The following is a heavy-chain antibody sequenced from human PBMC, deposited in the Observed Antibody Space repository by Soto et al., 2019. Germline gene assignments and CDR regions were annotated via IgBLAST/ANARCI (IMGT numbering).Heavy chain of an antibody. J-gene: IGHJ4*02. Sequence: QVQLQQWGAGLLKPSETLSLTCAVYGGSFSGYYWSWIRQPPGKGLEWIGEINHSGSTNYNPSLKSRVTISVDTFKNQFSLKLSSVTAADTAVYYCARGGPWRAAGKFDYWGQGTLVTVSS. CDR2: INHSGST. CDR3: ARGGPWRAAGKFDY. CDR1: GGSFSGYY. V-gene: IGHV4-34*01. D-gene: IGHD6-13*01.